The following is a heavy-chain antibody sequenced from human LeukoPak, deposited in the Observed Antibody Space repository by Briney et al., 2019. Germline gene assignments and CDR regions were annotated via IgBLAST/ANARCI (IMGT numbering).Heavy chain of an antibody. Sequence: ASVKVSCKASGYTFTGYYMHWVRQAPGQGLEWVGRINPNSGGTNYAQKFQGRVTMTRDTSTSTAYMELSRLRSDDTAVYYCARGYCSGGSCYSVDYWGQGTLVTVSS. J-gene: IGHJ4*02. CDR3: ARGYCSGGSCYSVDY. V-gene: IGHV1-2*06. CDR1: GYTFTGYY. CDR2: INPNSGGT. D-gene: IGHD2-15*01.